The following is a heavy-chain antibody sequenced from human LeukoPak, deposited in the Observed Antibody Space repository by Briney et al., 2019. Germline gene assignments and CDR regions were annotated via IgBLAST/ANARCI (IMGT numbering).Heavy chain of an antibody. V-gene: IGHV1-8*01. J-gene: IGHJ4*02. Sequence: APVKVSCKASGYTFTSYDINWVRQATGQGLEWMGWMNPNSGNTGYAQKFQGRVTMTRNTSISTAYMELSSLRSEDTAVYYCARADVLLWFGESTGGYWGQGTLVTVSS. CDR3: ARADVLLWFGESTGGY. D-gene: IGHD3-10*01. CDR2: MNPNSGNT. CDR1: GYTFTSYD.